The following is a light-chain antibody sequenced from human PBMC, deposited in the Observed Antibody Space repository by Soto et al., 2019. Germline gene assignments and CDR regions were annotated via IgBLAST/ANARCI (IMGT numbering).Light chain of an antibody. J-gene: IGKJ5*01. CDR2: AAS. Sequence: DIRMTQSPSTLSASVGDTVTVTCQASQSVSGWLAWYQQKPGKAPKLLIYAASNFQSGVPSRFSGSGSGTHFTLTISSLQPEDFATYYCQQLHGYPITFGQGTRLEIK. V-gene: IGKV1-5*01. CDR1: QSVSGW. CDR3: QQLHGYPIT.